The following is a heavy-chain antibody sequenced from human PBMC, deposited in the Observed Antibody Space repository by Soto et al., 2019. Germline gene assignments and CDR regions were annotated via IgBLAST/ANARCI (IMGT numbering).Heavy chain of an antibody. CDR3: AKGRTYTYYYDSSGYSHFDY. J-gene: IGHJ4*02. Sequence: GGSLRLSCAASGFTFSSYGMHWVRQAPGKGLEWVAVISYDGSNKYYADSVKGRFTISRDNSKNTLYLQMNSLRAEDTAVYYCAKGRTYTYYYDSSGYSHFDYWGQGTLATVSS. D-gene: IGHD3-22*01. CDR2: ISYDGSNK. V-gene: IGHV3-30*18. CDR1: GFTFSSYG.